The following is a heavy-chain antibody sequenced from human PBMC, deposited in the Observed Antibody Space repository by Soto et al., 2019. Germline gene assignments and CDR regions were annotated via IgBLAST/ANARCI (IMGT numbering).Heavy chain of an antibody. V-gene: IGHV1-46*01. CDR3: ARAGVDTAMGYYYYYGMDV. Sequence: ASVKVSCKASGYTFTSYYMHWLRQAPGQGLEWMGIINPSGGSTSYAQKFQGRVTMTRDTSTSTVYMELSSLRSEDTAVYYCARAGVDTAMGYYYYYGMDVWGQGTTVTVSS. D-gene: IGHD5-18*01. CDR2: INPSGGST. J-gene: IGHJ6*02. CDR1: GYTFTSYY.